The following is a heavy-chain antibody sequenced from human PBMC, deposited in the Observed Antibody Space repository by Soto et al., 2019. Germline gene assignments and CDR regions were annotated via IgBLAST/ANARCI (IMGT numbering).Heavy chain of an antibody. Sequence: QVRLVQSGGGVVHPGRSLTLSCAASGYSITNNGMHWVRQAPGKGLEWVALIWAHGTDQYYADSVKGRFTVSRDTSTNTVYLQMNSLRAEDTARYYCGKDIRSGSIDYWGQGTLVTVSS. CDR1: GYSITNNG. CDR2: IWAHGTDQ. J-gene: IGHJ4*02. CDR3: GKDIRSGSIDY. V-gene: IGHV3-33*06. D-gene: IGHD1-1*01.